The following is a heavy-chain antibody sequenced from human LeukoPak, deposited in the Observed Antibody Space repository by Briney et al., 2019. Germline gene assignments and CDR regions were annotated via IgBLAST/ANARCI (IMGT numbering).Heavy chain of an antibody. J-gene: IGHJ4*02. Sequence: ASVKVSCKASRYIFTSYYIHWVRQAPGQGLEWMGWINPNNGGTKYGKKFQGRVTMTSDTSISTAYMELSRLRYDDTATYYCARDRGSSWFADYWGQGTLVTVSS. CDR3: ARDRGSSWFADY. CDR2: INPNNGGT. D-gene: IGHD6-13*01. CDR1: RYIFTSYY. V-gene: IGHV1-2*02.